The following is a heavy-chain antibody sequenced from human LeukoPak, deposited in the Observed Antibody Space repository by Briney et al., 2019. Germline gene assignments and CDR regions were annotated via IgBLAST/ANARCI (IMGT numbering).Heavy chain of an antibody. CDR3: ARNVESGFDI. Sequence: ASVKVSCKASGYTFTSYYIHWVRQAPGQGLEWMGFINPSGGSTSYPQMFQGRVTMTRDTSTSTVYMELSSLRSEDTAVYYCARNVESGFDIWGQGTLATVSS. CDR1: GYTFTSYY. D-gene: IGHD3-16*01. CDR2: INPSGGST. J-gene: IGHJ4*02. V-gene: IGHV1-46*01.